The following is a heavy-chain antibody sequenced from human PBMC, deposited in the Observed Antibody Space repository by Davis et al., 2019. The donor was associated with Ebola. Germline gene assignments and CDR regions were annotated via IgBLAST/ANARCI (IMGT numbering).Heavy chain of an antibody. Sequence: GESLKISCAASGFTFSSYSMNWVRQAPGKGLEWVSFISSSSSYIYYADSVKGRFTISRDNAKNSLYLQMNSLRAEDTAVYYCARVFGFYGMDVWGQGTTVTVSS. CDR1: GFTFSSYS. V-gene: IGHV3-21*01. D-gene: IGHD3-10*01. CDR3: ARVFGFYGMDV. CDR2: ISSSSSYI. J-gene: IGHJ6*02.